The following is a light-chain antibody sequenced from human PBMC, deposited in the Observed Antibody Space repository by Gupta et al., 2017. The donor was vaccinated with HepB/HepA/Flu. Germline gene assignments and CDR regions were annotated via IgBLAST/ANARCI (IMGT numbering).Light chain of an antibody. Sequence: EIVLTQSPATLSLSPGERATLSCRASQSISTTYLAWYQQKPGQAPRLLIYGASSRATGIPDRFSGSGSGADFTLTINRLEPEDFAVYYCHQDYSSPSTFGQGTKVEIK. CDR2: GAS. V-gene: IGKV3-20*01. J-gene: IGKJ1*01. CDR1: QSISTTY. CDR3: HQDYSSPST.